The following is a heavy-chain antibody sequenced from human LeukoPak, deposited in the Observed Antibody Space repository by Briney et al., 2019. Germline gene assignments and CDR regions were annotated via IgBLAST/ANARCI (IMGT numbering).Heavy chain of an antibody. V-gene: IGHV4-59*01. CDR1: GGSISSYY. CDR3: ARGHYYYYYGMDV. J-gene: IGHJ6*02. CDR2: IYYSGST. Sequence: SETLSLTCTVSGGSISSYYWSWTRQPPGKGLEWIGYIYYSGSTNYNPSLESRVTISVDTSKNQFSLKLSSVTAADTAVYYCARGHYYYYYGMDVWGQGTTVTVSS.